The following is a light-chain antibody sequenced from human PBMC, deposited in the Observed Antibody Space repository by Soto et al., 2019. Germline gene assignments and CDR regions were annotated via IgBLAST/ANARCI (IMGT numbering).Light chain of an antibody. CDR3: CSYAGSSVA. CDR2: EGS. Sequence: QSVLTQPASVSGSPGQSITISCTGTSSDVGSYNLVSWYQQHPGKAPKLMIYEGSKRPSGVSNRFSGSKSGNTASLTISGVQAEEEAEYYCCSYAGSSVAFGGGTQLTVL. CDR1: SSDVGSYNL. J-gene: IGLJ2*01. V-gene: IGLV2-23*01.